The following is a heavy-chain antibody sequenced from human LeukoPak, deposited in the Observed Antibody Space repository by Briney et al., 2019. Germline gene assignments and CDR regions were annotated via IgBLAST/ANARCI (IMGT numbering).Heavy chain of an antibody. CDR3: ARAGYSSSLGAPNWFDP. CDR2: INPNSGGT. D-gene: IGHD6-6*01. CDR1: GYTFTGYY. Sequence: ASVKVSCKASGYTFTGYYMHWVRQAPGQGLEWMGWINPNSGGTNYAQKFQGRVTMTRDTSISTAYMELSRLRSDDTAVYYCARAGYSSSLGAPNWFDPWGQGTLVTVSS. J-gene: IGHJ5*02. V-gene: IGHV1-2*02.